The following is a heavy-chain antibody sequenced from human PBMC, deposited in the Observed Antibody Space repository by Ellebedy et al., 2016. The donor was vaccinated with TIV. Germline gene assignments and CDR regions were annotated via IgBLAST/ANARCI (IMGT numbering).Heavy chain of an antibody. D-gene: IGHD2-8*02. Sequence: AASVKVSCKASGYNFVSYAIHWVRQAPGQRPEWMGWVDGDNVNTKYSQNLQGRVTITRDTSASTVYMELSSLKSEDTAVYYCARDGWETGASKTFDYWGQGTLVTVSS. CDR2: VDGDNVNT. CDR3: ARDGWETGASKTFDY. V-gene: IGHV1-3*01. CDR1: GYNFVSYA. J-gene: IGHJ4*02.